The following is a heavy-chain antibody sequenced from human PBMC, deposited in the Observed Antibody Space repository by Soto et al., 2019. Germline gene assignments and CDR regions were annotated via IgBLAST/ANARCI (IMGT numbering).Heavy chain of an antibody. CDR3: ARGSGYCSSTSCYDHHSGYDYDAFDI. J-gene: IGHJ3*02. CDR1: GFTFSDYY. Sequence: VGSLRLSCASSGFTFSDYYMSCIRQSPGKWLEWVSYISSSGSTIYYADSVKGRFTISRDNAKNSLYLQMNSLRAEDTAVYYCARGSGYCSSTSCYDHHSGYDYDAFDIWGQGTMVTVSS. V-gene: IGHV3-11*01. CDR2: ISSSGSTI. D-gene: IGHD2-2*03.